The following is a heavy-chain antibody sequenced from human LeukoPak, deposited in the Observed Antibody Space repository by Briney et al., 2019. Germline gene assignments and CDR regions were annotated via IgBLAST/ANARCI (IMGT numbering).Heavy chain of an antibody. CDR2: IYYSGST. J-gene: IGHJ4*02. CDR1: GGSISSYY. CDR3: ARDPDYYDSSGYYHEGGYFDY. D-gene: IGHD3-22*01. V-gene: IGHV4-59*01. Sequence: SETLSLTCTVSGGSISSYYWSWIRQPPGKGLEWIGYIYYSGSTNYNPSLKSRVAISVDTSKNQFSLKLSSVTAADTAVYYCARDPDYYDSSGYYHEGGYFDYWGQGTLVTVSS.